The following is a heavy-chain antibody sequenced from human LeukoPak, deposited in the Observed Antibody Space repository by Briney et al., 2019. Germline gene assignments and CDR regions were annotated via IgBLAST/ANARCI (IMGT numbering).Heavy chain of an antibody. CDR2: VYYSSST. Sequence: PSETLSLTCTVSGASISSSNYYWGWIRQPPGKGLEWIGNVYYSSSTFHNPSLKSRVTMSVDTSKNQFSLKVRSVTAADTAVYFCARQPVVNRGAVASTFDHWGQGTLVTVSS. CDR3: ARQPVVNRGAVASTFDH. CDR1: GASISSSNYY. J-gene: IGHJ4*02. D-gene: IGHD6-19*01. V-gene: IGHV4-39*01.